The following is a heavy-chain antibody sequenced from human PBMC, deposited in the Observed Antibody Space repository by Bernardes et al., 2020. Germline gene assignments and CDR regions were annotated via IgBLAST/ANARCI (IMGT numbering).Heavy chain of an antibody. CDR2: LTGSGGDT. CDR1: GFTFSRYA. Sequence: GGSLRLSCAVSGFTFSRYAMGWVRQAPGKGLEWVSGLTGSGGDTFYADSVKGRFSISRDNYKNTLYLQMNSLRAEDTALYYCARIRDYSSFFDYWGQGTLVTVSS. J-gene: IGHJ4*02. V-gene: IGHV3-23*01. D-gene: IGHD4-4*01. CDR3: ARIRDYSSFFDY.